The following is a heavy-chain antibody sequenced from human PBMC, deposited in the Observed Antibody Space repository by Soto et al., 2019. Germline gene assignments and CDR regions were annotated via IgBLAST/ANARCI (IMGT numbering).Heavy chain of an antibody. CDR2: ISYEGSHT. CDR3: AKEVHCGGGSCSWSEGFAY. V-gene: IGHV3-30*18. D-gene: IGHD2-15*01. J-gene: IGHJ4*02. Sequence: QVQLVESGGGVVQPGRSLRLSCAASGFIFSSYGMHWVRQAPGKGLEWVAVISYEGSHTYYADSVKGRFTITRDNSKNTLYLQMNSLRPEDTAVYYGAKEVHCGGGSCSWSEGFAYWGQGTLLTVSS. CDR1: GFIFSSYG.